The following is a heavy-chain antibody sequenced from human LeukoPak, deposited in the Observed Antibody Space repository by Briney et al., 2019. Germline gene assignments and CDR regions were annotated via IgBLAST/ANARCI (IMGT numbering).Heavy chain of an antibody. CDR2: ISWNSGSI. J-gene: IGHJ3*02. D-gene: IGHD5-18*01. V-gene: IGHV3-9*01. CDR1: GFTFDDYA. CDR3: ARDRDTAMVHDAFDI. Sequence: GGSLRLSCAASGFTFDDYAMHWVRQAPGKGLEWVSGISWNSGSIGYADSVKGRFTISRDNAKNSLYLQMNSLRADDTAVYYCARDRDTAMVHDAFDIWGQGTMVTVSS.